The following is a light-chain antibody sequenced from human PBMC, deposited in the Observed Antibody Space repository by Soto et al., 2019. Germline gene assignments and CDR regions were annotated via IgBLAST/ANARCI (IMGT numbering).Light chain of an antibody. V-gene: IGKV3-20*01. CDR1: QSVSSYS. CDR2: GAS. J-gene: IGKJ1*01. Sequence: EIVLTQSPGTLSLSPGEGATLSCRVSQSVSSYSLAWYQQKPGQAPRLLIGGASSRATGIPDRFSASGSGTDFTLYISRLEPEDFAVYYCHYGNSPPWTFGQGTKVEIK. CDR3: HYGNSPPWT.